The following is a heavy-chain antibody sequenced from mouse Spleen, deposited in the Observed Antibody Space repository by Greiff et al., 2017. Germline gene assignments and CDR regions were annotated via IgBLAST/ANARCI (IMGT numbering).Heavy chain of an antibody. CDR3: TSYPLCAY. CDR1: GYTFTDYE. Sequence: QVQLKQSGAELVRPGASVTLSCKASGYTFTDYEMHWVKQTPVHGLEWIGAIDPETGGTAYNQKFKGKAILTADKSSSTAYMELRSLTSEDSAVYYCTSYPLCAYWGQGILVTVSA. V-gene: IGHV1-15*01. CDR2: IDPETGGT. J-gene: IGHJ3*01.